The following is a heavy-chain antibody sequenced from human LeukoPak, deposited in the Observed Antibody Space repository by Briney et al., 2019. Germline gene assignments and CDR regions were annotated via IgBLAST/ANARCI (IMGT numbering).Heavy chain of an antibody. CDR1: RFTFSRYG. Sequence: PGGSLRLSCAASRFTFSRYGMHWVRQAPGKGLEWVAFIRYDGSNKHYADSVKGRFTISRDNSKNSLYLQMNSLRAEDTAVYYCARDADKKQNSSPPLWGQGTLVTVSS. CDR2: IRYDGSNK. D-gene: IGHD6-13*01. V-gene: IGHV3-30*02. J-gene: IGHJ4*02. CDR3: ARDADKKQNSSPPL.